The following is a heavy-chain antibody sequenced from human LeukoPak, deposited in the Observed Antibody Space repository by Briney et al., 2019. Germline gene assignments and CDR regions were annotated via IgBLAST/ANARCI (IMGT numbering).Heavy chain of an antibody. CDR3: AQRQGSERAFDS. D-gene: IGHD6-19*01. Sequence: GGSLRLSCAASGFTFSTYWMSWVRQAPGEGLEWVANLKPDGGAKYYVDSVKGRFTISRDNAKNSLFLQMNSLRVEDTAVYYCAQRQGSERAFDSWGQGTLVTVSS. CDR1: GFTFSTYW. J-gene: IGHJ4*02. V-gene: IGHV3-7*05. CDR2: LKPDGGAK.